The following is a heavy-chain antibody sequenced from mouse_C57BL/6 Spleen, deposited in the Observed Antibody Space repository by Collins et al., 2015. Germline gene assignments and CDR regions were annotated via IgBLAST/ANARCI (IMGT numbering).Heavy chain of an antibody. CDR2: IDPVNGET. Sequence: EVQLQQSGAEIVRPGASVKLSCYSFLALTLKTTIYTWVKQRPEQGLEWIGWIDPVNGETEYASKFQGKATIAADTSSNKAYLQLNSLTSEDTAVYYCTTGYNWGQGTTLTISS. J-gene: IGHJ2*01. CDR1: ALTLKTT. V-gene: IGHV14-4*01. D-gene: IGHD2-2*01. CDR3: TTGYN.